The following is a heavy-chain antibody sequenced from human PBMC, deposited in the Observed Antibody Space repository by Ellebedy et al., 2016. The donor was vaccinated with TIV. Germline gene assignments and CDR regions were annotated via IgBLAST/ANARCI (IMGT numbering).Heavy chain of an antibody. V-gene: IGHV2-70*11. Sequence: TLSLTCTVSGGSISSYYWSWIRQPPGKALEWLARIDWDDDKYYSTSLKTRLTISKDTSKNQVVLTMTNMDPVDTATYYCARTPLAVAGFFDYWGQGTLVTVSS. CDR2: IDWDDDK. D-gene: IGHD6-19*01. CDR3: ARTPLAVAGFFDY. CDR1: GGSISSYY. J-gene: IGHJ4*02.